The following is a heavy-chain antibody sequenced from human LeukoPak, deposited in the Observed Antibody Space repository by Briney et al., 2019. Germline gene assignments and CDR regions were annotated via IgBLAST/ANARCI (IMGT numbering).Heavy chain of an antibody. CDR3: TRDEGRGAFEI. CDR1: GGSISSFY. CDR2: IHYSGST. J-gene: IGHJ3*02. Sequence: SETLSLTCTVSGGSISSFYWSWIRQPPGKGLEWIGYIHYSGSTNYNTSLKSRVTISVDTSKNQFSLKLSSVTAADTAVYYCTRDEGRGAFEIWGQGTMVTVSS. V-gene: IGHV4-59*01.